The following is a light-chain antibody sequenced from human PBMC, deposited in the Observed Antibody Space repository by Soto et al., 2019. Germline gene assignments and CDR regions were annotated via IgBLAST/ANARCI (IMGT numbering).Light chain of an antibody. CDR1: QGVSSW. CDR2: TTS. CDR3: QQANSFWLT. J-gene: IGKJ4*01. V-gene: IGKV1-12*01. Sequence: IQMTQSPSSVSAFVGDTVTITCRASQGVSSWLAWYQQKPGKAPKLLIHTTSNLQSGVPSRFSGSGSGTDFPLTISSLQPEDSATYYCQQANSFWLTFGGGTKVEIK.